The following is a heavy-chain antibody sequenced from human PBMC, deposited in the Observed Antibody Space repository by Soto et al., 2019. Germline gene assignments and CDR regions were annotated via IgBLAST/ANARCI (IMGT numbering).Heavy chain of an antibody. Sequence: SETLSLTCAVYGGSFSGYYWTWIRQSPEKGLVWIGEVNHSGTTYYNPSLKTRVTISVHTPKNQFSLKMSSVTAADTAVYYCARGIGYCSSINCHSSRRLSFDSWGQGALVTVSS. CDR3: ARGIGYCSSINCHSSRRLSFDS. J-gene: IGHJ4*02. V-gene: IGHV4-34*01. CDR1: GGSFSGYY. D-gene: IGHD2-2*01. CDR2: VNHSGTT.